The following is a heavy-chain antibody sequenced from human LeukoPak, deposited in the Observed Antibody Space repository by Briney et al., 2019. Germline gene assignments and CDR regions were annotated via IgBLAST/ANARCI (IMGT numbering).Heavy chain of an antibody. V-gene: IGHV4-59*01. Sequence: SETLSLTCTVSGGSISSYYWSWIRQPPGKGLEWIGYIYYSGSTNYNPSLKSRVTISVDTSKNQFSLKLSSVTAADTAVYYCASSTMGRGSSFWFDPWGQGTLVTVSS. J-gene: IGHJ5*02. D-gene: IGHD3-10*01. CDR2: IYYSGST. CDR1: GGSISSYY. CDR3: ASSTMGRGSSFWFDP.